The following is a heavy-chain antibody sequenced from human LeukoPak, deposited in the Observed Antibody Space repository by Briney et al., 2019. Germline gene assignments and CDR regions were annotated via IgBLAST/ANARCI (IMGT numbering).Heavy chain of an antibody. CDR1: GFTFSSYW. Sequence: GGSLRLSSAASGFTFSSYWMHWVRQAPGKGLVWVSRINSDGSSTSYADSVKGRFTISRDNAKNTLYLQMNSLRAEDTAVYYCARGYCSSTSCYPFDYWGQGTLITVSS. V-gene: IGHV3-74*01. D-gene: IGHD2-2*01. J-gene: IGHJ4*02. CDR3: ARGYCSSTSCYPFDY. CDR2: INSDGSST.